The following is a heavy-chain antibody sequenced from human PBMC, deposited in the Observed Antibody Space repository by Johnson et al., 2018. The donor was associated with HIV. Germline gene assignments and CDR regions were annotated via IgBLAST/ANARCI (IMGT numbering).Heavy chain of an antibody. J-gene: IGHJ3*02. CDR2: ISYDGGDK. Sequence: HVQLVESGGGLVQPGGSLRLSCAASGFTFSSYAMHWVRQAPAKGLEWVAIISYDGGDKDYADSVKGRFTISRDNAKNSLYLQMNSLRAEDTALYYCAKDMDRYYDFDAFDIWGQGTMVTVSS. CDR1: GFTFSSYA. CDR3: AKDMDRYYDFDAFDI. D-gene: IGHD3-3*01. V-gene: IGHV3-30*04.